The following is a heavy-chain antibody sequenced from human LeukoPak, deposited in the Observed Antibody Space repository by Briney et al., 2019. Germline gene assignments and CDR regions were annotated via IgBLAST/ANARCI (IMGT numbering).Heavy chain of an antibody. CDR2: ISSSGRTK. J-gene: IGHJ4*02. D-gene: IGHD2-21*02. Sequence: GGSLTLSCAASGFTFSSYEMIWVRQAPGKGLEWGSYISSSGRTKFYADSMKGRFTISRDNAKNSLYLQMDRLSAGDTALYSCARAPYCAGDCYPPGFDYWGQGTLVTVSS. CDR3: ARAPYCAGDCYPPGFDY. CDR1: GFTFSSYE. V-gene: IGHV3-48*03.